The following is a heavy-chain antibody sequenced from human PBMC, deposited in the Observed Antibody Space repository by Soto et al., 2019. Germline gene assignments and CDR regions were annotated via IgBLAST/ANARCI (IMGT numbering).Heavy chain of an antibody. Sequence: QVPLVQSGAEVKKPGASVKVSCKASGYIFSNYGINWVRQAPGQGPEWMGWISGYNGNTNYAQTLQGRVTMTTDTSTSTAYMELRSLRSDDTAIYYCARGGSSWSAEYYQHWGQGTLVIVSS. V-gene: IGHV1-18*01. J-gene: IGHJ1*01. CDR1: GYIFSNYG. CDR2: ISGYNGNT. CDR3: ARGGSSWSAEYYQH. D-gene: IGHD6-13*01.